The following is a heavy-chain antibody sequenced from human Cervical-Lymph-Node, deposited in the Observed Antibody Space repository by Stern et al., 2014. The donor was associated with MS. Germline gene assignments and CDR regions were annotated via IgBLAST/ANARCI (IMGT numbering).Heavy chain of an antibody. J-gene: IGHJ4*02. Sequence: VQLVQSGGGVVQPGRSLRLSCAASGFTFSSYGMHWVRQAPGTGLEWVAVISYDGSNKYYADSVKGRFTISRDNSKNTLYLQMNSLRAEDTAVYYCAKGVDTAMADYWGQGTLVTVSS. CDR3: AKGVDTAMADY. CDR2: ISYDGSNK. V-gene: IGHV3-30*18. CDR1: GFTFSSYG. D-gene: IGHD5-18*01.